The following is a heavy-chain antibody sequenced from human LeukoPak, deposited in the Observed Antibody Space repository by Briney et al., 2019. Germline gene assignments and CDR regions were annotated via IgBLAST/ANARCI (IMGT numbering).Heavy chain of an antibody. CDR3: ARDVVGATTADY. CDR1: GFTVSSNY. J-gene: IGHJ4*02. D-gene: IGHD1-26*01. CDR2: IYSGGST. Sequence: GRSLRLSCAASGFTVSSNYMSWVRQAPGKGLEWVSVIYSGGSTYYADSVKGRFTISRDNSKNTLYLQMNSLRAEDPAVYYCARDVVGATTADYWGQGTLVTVSS. V-gene: IGHV3-66*02.